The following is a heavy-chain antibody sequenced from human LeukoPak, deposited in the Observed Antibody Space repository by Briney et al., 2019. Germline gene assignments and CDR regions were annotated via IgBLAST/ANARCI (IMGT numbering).Heavy chain of an antibody. J-gene: IGHJ5*02. CDR1: GGSISGYS. Sequence: SETLSLTCTVSGGSISGYSWTWIRHPPAQGLEWIGYFHNSRTTSYNPSLTGRVIISVDTAMDQISLKLNSVTAADTAVYYCARGHLGLSPWGQGTLVTVSS. CDR3: ARGHLGLSP. V-gene: IGHV4-59*01. D-gene: IGHD3-10*01. CDR2: FHNSRTT.